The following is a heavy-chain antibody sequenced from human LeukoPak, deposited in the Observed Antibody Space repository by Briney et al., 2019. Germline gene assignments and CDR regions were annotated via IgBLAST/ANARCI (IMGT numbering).Heavy chain of an antibody. D-gene: IGHD2-15*01. CDR3: TRCSGGSCYYFDY. Sequence: GGSLKLSCAASGFTFSGSAMHWVRQASGKGLEWVGRIRSKANSYATAYAASVKGRFTISRDDSKNTAYPQMNSLKTEDTAVYYCTRCSGGSCYYFDYWGQGTLVTVSS. J-gene: IGHJ4*02. CDR2: IRSKANSYAT. V-gene: IGHV3-73*01. CDR1: GFTFSGSA.